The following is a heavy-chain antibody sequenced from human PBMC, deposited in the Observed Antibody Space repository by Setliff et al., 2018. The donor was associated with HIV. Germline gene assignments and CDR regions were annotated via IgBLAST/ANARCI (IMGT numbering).Heavy chain of an antibody. V-gene: IGHV1-69*13. J-gene: IGHJ6*03. D-gene: IGHD6-13*01. CDR3: AIGFGRSTWTYYYYYMDV. CDR1: GGTFSSYA. CDR2: IIPIFGTT. Sequence: SVKVSCKASGGTFSSYAISWVRQAPRQGLEWMGGIIPIFGTTNYAQKFQGRVTITADESTSTAYVEVSSLRSEDTVVYFCAIGFGRSTWTYYYYYMDVWGKGTTVTV.